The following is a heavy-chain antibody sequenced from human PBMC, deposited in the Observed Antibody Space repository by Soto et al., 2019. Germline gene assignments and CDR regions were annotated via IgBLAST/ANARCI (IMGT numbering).Heavy chain of an antibody. D-gene: IGHD2-2*01. V-gene: IGHV1-24*01. CDR3: ATAGSGSSLVGRALDP. Sequence: ASVKVSCKVSGYTLTELSMHWVRQAPGKGLEWMGGFDPEDGETIYAQKFQGRVTMTEDTSTDTAYMELSSLRSEDTAVYYCATAGSGSSLVGRALDPWGQGTLVTVSS. J-gene: IGHJ5*02. CDR1: GYTLTELS. CDR2: FDPEDGET.